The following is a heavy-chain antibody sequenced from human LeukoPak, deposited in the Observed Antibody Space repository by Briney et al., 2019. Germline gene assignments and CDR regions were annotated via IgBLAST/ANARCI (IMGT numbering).Heavy chain of an antibody. V-gene: IGHV3-53*01. CDR3: ATATGSNDYGDYLRN. J-gene: IGHJ4*02. CDR2: IYSDGGGT. Sequence: PGGSLRLSCAASGFTVSSKYISWVRQAPGKGLEWVSVIYSDGGGTYYADSVRGRLTISRDNSKNTLYLQMNSLRAEDTAVYYCATATGSNDYGDYLRNWGQGTLVTVSS. CDR1: GFTVSSKY. D-gene: IGHD4-17*01.